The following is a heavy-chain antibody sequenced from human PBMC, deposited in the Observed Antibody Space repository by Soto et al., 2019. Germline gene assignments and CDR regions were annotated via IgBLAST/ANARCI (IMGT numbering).Heavy chain of an antibody. D-gene: IGHD2-21*01. Sequence: QPGGSLRLSCAASGFTFSSYAMSWVRQAPGKGLEWVSAISGSGGSTYYADSVKGRFTISGDNSKNTLYLQMNSLRAEDTAVYYCAKGPWWGFLESLADYYMDVWGKGTTVTVSS. V-gene: IGHV3-23*01. CDR2: ISGSGGST. CDR1: GFTFSSYA. CDR3: AKGPWWGFLESLADYYMDV. J-gene: IGHJ6*03.